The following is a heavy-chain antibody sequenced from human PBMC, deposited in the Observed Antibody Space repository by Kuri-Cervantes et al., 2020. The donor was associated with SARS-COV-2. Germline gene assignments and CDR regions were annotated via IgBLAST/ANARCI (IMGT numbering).Heavy chain of an antibody. CDR2: IKSKTDGGTT. Sequence: WIRQPPGKGLEWVGRIKSKTDGGTTDYAAPVKGRFTISRDDSKNTLYLQMNSLKTEDTAVYYCTRVHEYSSSWLIPPDVHYMDVWGKGTTVTVSS. J-gene: IGHJ6*03. D-gene: IGHD6-6*01. V-gene: IGHV3-15*01. CDR3: TRVHEYSSSWLIPPDVHYMDV.